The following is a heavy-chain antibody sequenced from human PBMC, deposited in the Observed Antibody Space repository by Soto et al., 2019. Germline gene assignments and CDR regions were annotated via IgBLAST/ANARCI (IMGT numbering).Heavy chain of an antibody. Sequence: SETLSLPCTVSGGTISSSRYYWGWIRQPPGKGLEWIGSIFYSGSTYHNPSLKSRVTISVDTSKNQFSLKLSSVAAADSAVYYCARHPSASLDAFDIWGQGTMVTVTS. J-gene: IGHJ3*02. D-gene: IGHD3-10*01. CDR3: ARHPSASLDAFDI. CDR2: IFYSGST. V-gene: IGHV4-39*01. CDR1: GGTISSSRYY.